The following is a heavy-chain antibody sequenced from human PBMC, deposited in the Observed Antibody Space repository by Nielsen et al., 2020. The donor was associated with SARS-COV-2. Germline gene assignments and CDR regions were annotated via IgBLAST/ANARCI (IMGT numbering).Heavy chain of an antibody. V-gene: IGHV4-59*12. CDR2: IYYSGST. J-gene: IGHJ4*02. CDR3: APPPILSSGDGY. Sequence: SETLSLTCTVSGGSISSYYWSWIRQPPGKGLEWIGYIYYSGSTNYNPSLKSRVTISVDTSKNQFSLKLSSVTAADTAVYYCAPPPILSSGDGYWGQGTLVTVSS. CDR1: GGSISSYY. D-gene: IGHD3-22*01.